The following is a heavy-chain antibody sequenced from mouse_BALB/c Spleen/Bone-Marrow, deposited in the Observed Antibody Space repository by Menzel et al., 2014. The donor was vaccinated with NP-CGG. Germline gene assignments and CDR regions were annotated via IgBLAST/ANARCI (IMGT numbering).Heavy chain of an antibody. D-gene: IGHD1-1*02. V-gene: IGHV2-9*02. CDR3: ARYYLYAMDY. CDR1: GFSLTSYG. Sequence: VKLVESGPDLVAPSQCLSITCTVSGFSLTSYGVHWVRQPPGKGLEWLGVIWAGGSTNYNSALMSRLSISKDNSKSQVFLKMNSLQTDDTAMYYCARYYLYAMDYWGQGTTVTVSS. J-gene: IGHJ4*01. CDR2: IWAGGST.